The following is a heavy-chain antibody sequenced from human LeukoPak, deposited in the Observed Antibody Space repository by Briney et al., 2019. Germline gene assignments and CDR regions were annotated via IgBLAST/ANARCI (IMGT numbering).Heavy chain of an antibody. J-gene: IGHJ4*02. CDR2: INYSGST. CDR1: GGSISTYS. V-gene: IGHV4-59*01. Sequence: PSETLSLTCTVSGGSISTYSWSWIRQPPGNALEWIGYINYSGSTDCNTSLKSRVTISIDTSKSLFSLKLNSVTAADTAVYFCARGDYYDRSGFFDYWGQGTLVTVFS. CDR3: ARGDYYDRSGFFDY. D-gene: IGHD3-22*01.